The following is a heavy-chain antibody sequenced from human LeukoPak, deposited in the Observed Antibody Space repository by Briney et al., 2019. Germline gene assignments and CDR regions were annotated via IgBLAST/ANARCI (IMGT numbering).Heavy chain of an antibody. CDR2: TYYSGST. Sequence: SETLSLTCTVSGGSISSSSYYWGWIRQPPGKGLEWIGSTYYSGSTYYNPSLKSRVTISVDTSKNQFSLKLSSVTAADTAVYYCARHHGDYSNNNWFDPWGQGTLVTVSS. CDR1: GGSISSSSYY. D-gene: IGHD4-11*01. J-gene: IGHJ5*02. CDR3: ARHHGDYSNNNWFDP. V-gene: IGHV4-39*01.